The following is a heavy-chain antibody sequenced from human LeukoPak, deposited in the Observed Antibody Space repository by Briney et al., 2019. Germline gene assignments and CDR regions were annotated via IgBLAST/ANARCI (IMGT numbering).Heavy chain of an antibody. CDR2: IRYDGSNK. CDR3: ASANYVWGSYRTDAFDI. D-gene: IGHD3-16*02. Sequence: GGSLRLSCAASGFTFSSYGMHWARQAPGKGLEWVAFIRYDGSNKYYADSVKGRFTISRDNSKNTLYLQMNSLRAEDTAVYYCASANYVWGSYRTDAFDIWGQGTMVTVSS. V-gene: IGHV3-30*02. CDR1: GFTFSSYG. J-gene: IGHJ3*02.